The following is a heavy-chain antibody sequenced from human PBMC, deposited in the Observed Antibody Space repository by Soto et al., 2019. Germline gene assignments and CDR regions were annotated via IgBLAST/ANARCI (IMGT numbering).Heavy chain of an antibody. Sequence: PGGSLRLSCVASGFTFTTYCMHWVRQAPGKGLEWVSAISGSGGSTYYADSVKGRFTISRDNSKNTLYLQMNSLRAEDTAVYYCAKTHFDWLRLDYWGQGTLVTVSS. J-gene: IGHJ4*02. V-gene: IGHV3-23*01. CDR2: ISGSGGST. CDR1: GFTFTTYC. D-gene: IGHD3-9*01. CDR3: AKTHFDWLRLDY.